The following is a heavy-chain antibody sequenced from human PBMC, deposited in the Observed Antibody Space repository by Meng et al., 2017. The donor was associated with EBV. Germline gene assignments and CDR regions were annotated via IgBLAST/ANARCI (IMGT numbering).Heavy chain of an antibody. CDR3: ARGRGVYCSGGSCYPGWFDP. V-gene: IGHV1-8*01. Sequence: SGDGVKKPRAAVKVSCKAYGYSFTSIEINWVRQATGQGLEWMGWMNPNSGNPGYAKKLQGRVTMTRNTSISTAYMELSSLRSEDTAVYYCARGRGVYCSGGSCYPGWFDPWGQGTLVTVSS. CDR2: MNPNSGNP. CDR1: GYSFTSIE. D-gene: IGHD2-15*01. J-gene: IGHJ5*02.